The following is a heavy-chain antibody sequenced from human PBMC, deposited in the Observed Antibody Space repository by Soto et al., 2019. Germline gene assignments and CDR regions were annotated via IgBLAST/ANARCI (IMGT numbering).Heavy chain of an antibody. J-gene: IGHJ6*02. D-gene: IGHD1-7*01. CDR1: GFTFSSYW. CDR2: INSDGSST. CDR3: ARDRVELRDAYYYYYGMDV. V-gene: IGHV3-74*01. Sequence: HPGGSLRLSCAASGFTFSSYWMHWVRQAPGKGLVWVSRINSDGSSTSYADSVKGRFTISRDNAKNTLYLQMNSLRAEDTAVYYCARDRVELRDAYYYYYGMDVWGQGTTVTVSS.